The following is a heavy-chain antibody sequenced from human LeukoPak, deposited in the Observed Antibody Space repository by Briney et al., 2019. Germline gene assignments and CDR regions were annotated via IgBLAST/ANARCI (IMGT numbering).Heavy chain of an antibody. V-gene: IGHV3-7*01. CDR1: GFTFSSYW. J-gene: IGHJ4*02. CDR2: IKQDGSEK. D-gene: IGHD1-26*01. CDR3: ARESREGPPGVYSGSYGGAYFDY. Sequence: PGGSLRLSCVDSGFTFSSYWMNWVRQAPGKGLEWVANIKQDGSEKYYVDSVKGRFTISRDNAKNSLYLQMNSLRAEDTAVYYCARESREGPPGVYSGSYGGAYFDYWGQGTLVTVSS.